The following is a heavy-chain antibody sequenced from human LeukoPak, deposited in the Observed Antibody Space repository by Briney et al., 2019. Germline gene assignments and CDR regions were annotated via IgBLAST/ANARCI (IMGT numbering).Heavy chain of an antibody. D-gene: IGHD1-1*01. V-gene: IGHV3-30*18. J-gene: IGHJ4*02. Sequence: GGSLRLSCAASGFTFSSYGMHWVRQAPGKGLEWVAVISYDGSNKYYADSVKGRFTIPRDNSKNTLYLQMNSLRAEDTAVYYCAKDDDSSYFDYWGQGTLVTVSS. CDR2: ISYDGSNK. CDR3: AKDDDSSYFDY. CDR1: GFTFSSYG.